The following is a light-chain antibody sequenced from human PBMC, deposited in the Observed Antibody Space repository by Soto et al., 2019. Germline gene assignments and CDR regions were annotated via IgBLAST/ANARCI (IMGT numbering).Light chain of an antibody. V-gene: IGKV3-11*01. J-gene: IGKJ1*01. CDR2: DAS. Sequence: EFLMTQSPDTLSVSPGEIATLSCRASQSVSSYLAWYQQKPGQAPRLLIYDASNRATGIPARFSGSGSGTDFTLTISSLEPEDFAVYYCQQRSNGPPWTFGQGTKVDIK. CDR1: QSVSSY. CDR3: QQRSNGPPWT.